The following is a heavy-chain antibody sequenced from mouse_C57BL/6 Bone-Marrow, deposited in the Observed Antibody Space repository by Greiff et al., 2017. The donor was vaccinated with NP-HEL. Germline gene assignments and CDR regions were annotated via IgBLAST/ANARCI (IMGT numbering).Heavy chain of an antibody. D-gene: IGHD1-1*01. V-gene: IGHV1-61*01. Sequence: QVQLQQPGAELVRPGSSVKLSCKASGYTFTSYWMDWVKQRPGQGLEWIGNIYPSDSETHYNQKFKDKATLTVDKSSSTAYMQLSSLTSEDSAVDYCARGDYGSSYRFAYWGQGTLVTVSA. J-gene: IGHJ3*01. CDR1: GYTFTSYW. CDR3: ARGDYGSSYRFAY. CDR2: IYPSDSET.